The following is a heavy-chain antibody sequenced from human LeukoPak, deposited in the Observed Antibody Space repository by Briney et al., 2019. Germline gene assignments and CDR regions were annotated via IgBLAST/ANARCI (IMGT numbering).Heavy chain of an antibody. CDR1: GFTFSSYS. J-gene: IGHJ4*02. D-gene: IGHD2-15*01. CDR2: ISSSSSYI. V-gene: IGHV3-21*01. Sequence: PGGSLRLPCAATGFTFSSYSMNWVRQAPGKGLEWVSSISSSSSYIYYADSGKGRFTISRHNGKNSRYRQMISLRAEDTAVYYCARDRRLYVGGGSCYSDYWGQGTLVTVSS. CDR3: ARDRRLYVGGGSCYSDY.